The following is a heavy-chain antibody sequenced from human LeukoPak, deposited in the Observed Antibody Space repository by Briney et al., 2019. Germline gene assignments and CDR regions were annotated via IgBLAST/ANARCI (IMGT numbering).Heavy chain of an antibody. CDR2: VYYSAST. Sequence: PSETLSLTCTVSGGSISSSSYYWGWIRQPPGKGLEWIGSVYYSASTYYNPSLKSRVTISVDTSKNQFSLKLSSVTAADTAVYYCARQHPYSSSWYLFDYWGQGTLVTVSS. D-gene: IGHD6-13*01. V-gene: IGHV4-39*01. CDR3: ARQHPYSSSWYLFDY. CDR1: GGSISSSSYY. J-gene: IGHJ4*02.